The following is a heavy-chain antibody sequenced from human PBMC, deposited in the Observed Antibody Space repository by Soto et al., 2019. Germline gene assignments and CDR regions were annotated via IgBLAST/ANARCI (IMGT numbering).Heavy chain of an antibody. J-gene: IGHJ3*01. CDR1: GFTVSSHY. Sequence: GGSLRLSCAASGFTVSSHYMNWVRQTPGKGLEWVSILYASDSTFYADSVEGRFTISRDNSKNTVYLQLNSLRAEDTAVYYCATTVTRLIAFDVWGQGTMVTVSS. CDR2: LYASDST. V-gene: IGHV3-53*01. D-gene: IGHD4-17*01. CDR3: ATTVTRLIAFDV.